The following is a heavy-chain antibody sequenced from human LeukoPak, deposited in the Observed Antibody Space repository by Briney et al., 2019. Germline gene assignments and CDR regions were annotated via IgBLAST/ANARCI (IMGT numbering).Heavy chain of an antibody. CDR1: GFTFSNAW. D-gene: IGHD3-22*01. CDR2: IKSKTDGGTT. V-gene: IGHV3-15*01. CDR3: TTGILITMTVVVDY. J-gene: IGHJ4*02. Sequence: GGSLRLSCAASGFTFSNAWMSWVRQAPGKGLEWVGRIKSKTDGGTTDYAAPVKGRFTISRDDSKNTLYLQMNSLKTEDTAVYYCTTGILITMTVVVDYWGQGTLVTVSS.